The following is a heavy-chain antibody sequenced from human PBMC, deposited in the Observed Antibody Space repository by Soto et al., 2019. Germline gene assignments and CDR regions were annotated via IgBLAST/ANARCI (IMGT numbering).Heavy chain of an antibody. Sequence: QVQLVQSGAEVKKPGASVKVSCKASGYTFTSYDINWVRQATGQGLERMGWMNPNSGNTGYAQNFQGRVTMTRNTSISTAYMELSSLRSEDSAVYYCARGFQGYSYGYYYYYGMDVWGQGTTVTVSS. CDR3: ARGFQGYSYGYYYYYGMDV. CDR2: MNPNSGNT. V-gene: IGHV1-8*01. J-gene: IGHJ6*02. D-gene: IGHD5-18*01. CDR1: GYTFTSYD.